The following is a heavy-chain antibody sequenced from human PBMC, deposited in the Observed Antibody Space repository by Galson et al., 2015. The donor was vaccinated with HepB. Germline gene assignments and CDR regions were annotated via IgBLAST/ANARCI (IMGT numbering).Heavy chain of an antibody. CDR1: GFTFSSYA. V-gene: IGHV3-23*01. D-gene: IGHD6-19*01. CDR3: AKVGDGDSSGWYRDYFQH. CDR2: ISGSGGST. Sequence: SLRLSCAASGFTFSSYAMSWVRQAPGKGLEWVSAISGSGGSTYYADSVKGRFTISRDNSKNTLYLQMNSLRAEDTAVYYCAKVGDGDSSGWYRDYFQHWGQGTLVTVSS. J-gene: IGHJ1*01.